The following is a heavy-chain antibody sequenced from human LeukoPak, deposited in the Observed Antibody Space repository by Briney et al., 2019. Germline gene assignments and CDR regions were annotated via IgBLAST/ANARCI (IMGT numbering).Heavy chain of an antibody. CDR2: ISGSGGST. CDR3: AKDPAVAGLFDI. V-gene: IGHV3-23*01. D-gene: IGHD6-19*01. Sequence: GGSLRLSCAASGFTFSSYAMSWVRQAPGKWLEWVSAISGSGGSTYYADSVKGRFTISRDNSKNTLYLQMNSLRAEDTAVYYCAKDPAVAGLFDIWGQGTLVTVSS. J-gene: IGHJ4*02. CDR1: GFTFSSYA.